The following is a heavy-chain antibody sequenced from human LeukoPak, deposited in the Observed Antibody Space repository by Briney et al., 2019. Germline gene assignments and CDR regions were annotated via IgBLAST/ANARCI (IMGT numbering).Heavy chain of an antibody. CDR3: ARETYSNYNFDY. V-gene: IGHV3-23*01. CDR2: ISGSGGST. D-gene: IGHD4-11*01. CDR1: GFTFSSYA. J-gene: IGHJ4*02. Sequence: PGGSLRLSCAASGFTFSSYAMSWVRQAPGKGLEWVSAISGSGGSTYYADSVKGRFTISRDNSKNTLYLQMNTLRAEDTAVYHCARETYSNYNFDYWGQGTLVTVSS.